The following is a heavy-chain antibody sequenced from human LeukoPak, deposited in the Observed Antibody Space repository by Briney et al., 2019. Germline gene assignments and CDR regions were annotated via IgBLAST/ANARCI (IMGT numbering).Heavy chain of an antibody. CDR2: IYYSGST. J-gene: IGHJ4*02. V-gene: IGHV4-39*01. D-gene: IGHD5-18*01. Sequence: SETLSLTCTVSGGSISSSSYYWGWTRQPPGKGLEWIGSIYYSGSTYYNPSLKSRVTISVDTSKNQFSLKLSSVTAADTAVYYCARHAGYSYGYRDYWGQGTLVTVSS. CDR1: GGSISSSSYY. CDR3: ARHAGYSYGYRDY.